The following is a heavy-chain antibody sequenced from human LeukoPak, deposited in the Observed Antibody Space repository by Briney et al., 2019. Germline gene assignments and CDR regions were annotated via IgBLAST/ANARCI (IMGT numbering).Heavy chain of an antibody. CDR1: GFTFSSYA. CDR2: ISGSGGST. V-gene: IGHV3-23*01. CDR3: AKDNLYYYDSSGSPSDY. J-gene: IGHJ4*02. D-gene: IGHD3-22*01. Sequence: GGSLRLSCTASGFTFSSYAMSWVRQAPGKGLEWVSDISGSGGSTYYADSEKRRFTISRDNSKNTLYLQMNSLRAEDTAVYYCAKDNLYYYDSSGSPSDYWGQGTLVTVSS.